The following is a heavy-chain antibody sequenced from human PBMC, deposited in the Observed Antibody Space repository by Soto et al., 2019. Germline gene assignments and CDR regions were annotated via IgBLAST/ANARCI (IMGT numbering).Heavy chain of an antibody. CDR1: GYSFTTYL. CDR2: LNPTAGRT. D-gene: IGHD2-21*02. V-gene: IGHV1-46*01. Sequence: QVQLVQSAAEVRKPGASVKVSCRTSGYSFTTYLMHWVRQAPGQGLEWMGILNPTAGRTSYSEKFQGRVTMNSDASTSTAYMELTGPRSDYTAAYYCSRAVRGGLTVVTPAYLGQGTLVTVSS. CDR3: SRAVRGGLTVVTPAY. J-gene: IGHJ4*02.